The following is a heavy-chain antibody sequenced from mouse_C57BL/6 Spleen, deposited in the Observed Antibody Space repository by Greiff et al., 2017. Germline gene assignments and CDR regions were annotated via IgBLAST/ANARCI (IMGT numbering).Heavy chain of an antibody. CDR1: GFTFTDYY. V-gene: IGHV7-3*01. CDR3: ARYYYSKAYAMDY. J-gene: IGHJ4*01. Sequence: EVKLVESGGGLVQPGGSLSLSCAASGFTFTDYYMSWVRQPPGKALEWLGFIRNKANGYTTEYSASVKGRFTISRDNSQSILYRQMNVLRAEDSATDYCARYYYSKAYAMDYWGQGTSVTVSS. D-gene: IGHD1-1*01. CDR2: IRNKANGYTT.